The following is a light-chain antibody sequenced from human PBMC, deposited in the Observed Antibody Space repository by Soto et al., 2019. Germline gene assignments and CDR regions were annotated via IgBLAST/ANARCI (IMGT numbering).Light chain of an antibody. CDR1: QGISSY. J-gene: IGKJ1*01. Sequence: IQLTQSPSSLSASVGDRVTITCRASQGISSYLAWYQQKPGKAPKLLIYAASTLQSGVPSRFSGSGSGTDFTLTISCLQSEDFATYSCQQSYSTTWTFGQGTKVDI. CDR3: QQSYSTTWT. V-gene: IGKV1-9*01. CDR2: AAS.